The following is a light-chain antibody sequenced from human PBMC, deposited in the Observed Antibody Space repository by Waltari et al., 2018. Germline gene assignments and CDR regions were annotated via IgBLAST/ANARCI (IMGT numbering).Light chain of an antibody. CDR3: YSTDSSGDIWL. J-gene: IGLJ3*02. CDR1: ALPKKY. CDR2: EDI. V-gene: IGLV3-10*01. Sequence: SYELTQPPSVSVAPGQTARITCSGDALPKKYAYWYQQKAGQVPVLLIYEDIKGQSGIPERFSASSSGTMATLTISGVQVEDEADYYCYSTDSSGDIWLFGGGTKLTVL.